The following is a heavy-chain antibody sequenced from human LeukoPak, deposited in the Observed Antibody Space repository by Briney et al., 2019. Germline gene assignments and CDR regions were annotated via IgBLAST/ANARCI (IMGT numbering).Heavy chain of an antibody. D-gene: IGHD3-22*01. CDR3: AACRGYDTRDLDY. CDR2: ISDSGSDM. J-gene: IGHJ4*02. Sequence: GGSLRLSCAASGFTFSSYAMSWVRQAPGKGLEWVSSISDSGSDMYYGDSVKGRFTISRDNAKSSLYLQMNSLRAEDTAVYYCAACRGYDTRDLDYWGQGTLVTVSS. V-gene: IGHV3-21*03. CDR1: GFTFSSYA.